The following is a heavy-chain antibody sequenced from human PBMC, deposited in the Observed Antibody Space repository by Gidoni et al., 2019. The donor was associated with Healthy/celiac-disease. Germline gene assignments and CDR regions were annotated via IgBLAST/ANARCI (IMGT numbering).Heavy chain of an antibody. Sequence: HVQLQQESADLLNASEALSVTCAVYGGSFRSYYWSWIRQPPGKGLEGIGEINHSGSTNYKPSLKSRVTISVDTSKNQCSLKLRSVTAADTAVYYCAREKYDFWGGYYEVDYWGQGTRVNVTS. D-gene: IGHD3-3*01. V-gene: IGHV4-34*01. CDR2: INHSGST. J-gene: IGHJ4*02. CDR3: AREKYDFWGGYYEVDY. CDR1: GGSFRSYY.